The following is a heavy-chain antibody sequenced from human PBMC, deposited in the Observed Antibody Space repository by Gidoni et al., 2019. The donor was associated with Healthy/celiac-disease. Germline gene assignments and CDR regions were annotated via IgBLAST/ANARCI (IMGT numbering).Heavy chain of an antibody. J-gene: IGHJ6*03. D-gene: IGHD2-2*01. CDR1: GYSFTSYW. Sequence: VQLVQSGAEVKKPGESLKISCKGSGYSFTSYWIGWVRQMPGKGLEWMGIIYPGDSGTRYSPSFQGQVTISADKSISTAYLQWSSLKASDTAMYYCARRGDPLCSSTSCSTTLGSYYYYYMDVWGKGTTVTVSS. CDR3: ARRGDPLCSSTSCSTTLGSYYYYYMDV. CDR2: IYPGDSGT. V-gene: IGHV5-51*01.